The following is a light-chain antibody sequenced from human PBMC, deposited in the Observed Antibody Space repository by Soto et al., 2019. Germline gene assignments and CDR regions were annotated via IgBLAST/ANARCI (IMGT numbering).Light chain of an antibody. J-gene: IGKJ1*01. CDR2: GAS. Sequence: EIVLTQSPGTLSLSPGERATLSCRASQSVSSNYLAWYQQKPGQAPRPLIYGASSRATGIPDRFSGSGAGKDFTLTISRLETEDVAVYYCQQYGSSPWKFGQGTKVEI. CDR3: QQYGSSPWK. V-gene: IGKV3-20*01. CDR1: QSVSSNY.